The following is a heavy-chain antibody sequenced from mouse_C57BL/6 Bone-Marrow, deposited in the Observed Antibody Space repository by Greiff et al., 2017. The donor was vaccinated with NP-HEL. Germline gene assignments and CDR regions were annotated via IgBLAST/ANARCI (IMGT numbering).Heavy chain of an antibody. CDR1: GFSLTSYG. CDR2: IWSGGST. J-gene: IGHJ3*01. CDR3: ATLGSGSSAWFAY. V-gene: IGHV2-2*01. Sequence: QVTLKVSGPGLVQPSQSLSITCTVSGFSLTSYGVHWVRQSPGKGLEWLGVIWSGGSTDYNAAFISRLSISKDNSKSQVFFKMNSLQADDTAIYYCATLGSGSSAWFAYWGQGTLVTVSA. D-gene: IGHD1-3*01.